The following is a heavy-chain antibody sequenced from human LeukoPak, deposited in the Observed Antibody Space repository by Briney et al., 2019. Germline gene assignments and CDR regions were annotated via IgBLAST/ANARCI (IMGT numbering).Heavy chain of an antibody. Sequence: GGSLRLSCAASGFTVSSNYMSWVRQAPGKGLEWVSVIYSGGSTYYADSVKGRFTISRDNAKNSLYLQMNSLRGDDTAVYYCARSGYSHSWDYWGQGTLVIVSS. CDR3: ARSGYSHSWDY. V-gene: IGHV3-53*01. D-gene: IGHD1-26*01. CDR1: GFTVSSNY. J-gene: IGHJ4*02. CDR2: IYSGGST.